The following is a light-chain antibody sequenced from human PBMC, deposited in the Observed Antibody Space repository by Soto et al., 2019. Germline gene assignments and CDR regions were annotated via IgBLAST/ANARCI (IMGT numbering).Light chain of an antibody. V-gene: IGLV1-44*01. Sequence: QSVLTQPPSASGTPGQRVTISCSGSYSNIGSNTVNWYQQLPGKAPKLLIYSNKERPSGVPDRFSGSRSGTSASLAISGLQSEDEAEYYCAAWDDSLSGPVFGGGTKVTVL. CDR1: YSNIGSNT. CDR3: AAWDDSLSGPV. CDR2: SNK. J-gene: IGLJ2*01.